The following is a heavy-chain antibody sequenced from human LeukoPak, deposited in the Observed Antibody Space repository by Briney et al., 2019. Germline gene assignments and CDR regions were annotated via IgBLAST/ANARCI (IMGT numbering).Heavy chain of an antibody. V-gene: IGHV1-18*01. CDR2: ISAYNGIT. J-gene: IGHJ4*02. Sequence: ASVKVSCKTSGYTFTSYGISWVRQAPGQGLEWMGWISAYNGITKYAQKLQGRVTMTTDTSTSTAYMELRSLRSDDTAVYYCARARRGVEMATIFDFWGQGTLVTVSS. CDR1: GYTFTSYG. D-gene: IGHD5-24*01. CDR3: ARARRGVEMATIFDF.